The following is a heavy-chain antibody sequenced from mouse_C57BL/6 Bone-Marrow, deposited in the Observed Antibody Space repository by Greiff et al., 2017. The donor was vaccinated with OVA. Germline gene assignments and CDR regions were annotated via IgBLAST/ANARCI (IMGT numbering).Heavy chain of an antibody. CDR3: SLTTVAYYYAMDY. Sequence: VQLKESGPELVKPGASVKISCKASGYSFTGYYMNWVKQSPEKSLEWIGEINPSTGGTTYNQKFKAKATLTVDKSSSTAYMQLKSLTSEDSAVYYCSLTTVAYYYAMDYWGQGTSVTVSS. J-gene: IGHJ4*01. CDR1: GYSFTGYY. CDR2: INPSTGGT. V-gene: IGHV1-42*01. D-gene: IGHD1-1*01.